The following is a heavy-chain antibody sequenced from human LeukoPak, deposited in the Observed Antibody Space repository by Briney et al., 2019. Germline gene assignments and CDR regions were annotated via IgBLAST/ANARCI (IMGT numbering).Heavy chain of an antibody. CDR2: INAGNGNT. Sequence: ASVKVSCKASGYTFTSYAMHWVRQAPGQRLEWMGWINAGNGNTKYSQKFQGRVTITRDTSASTAYMVLSSLRSEDTAVYYCARGRGSIAVAGIGDYWGQGTLVTVSS. D-gene: IGHD6-19*01. V-gene: IGHV1-3*01. CDR3: ARGRGSIAVAGIGDY. CDR1: GYTFTSYA. J-gene: IGHJ4*02.